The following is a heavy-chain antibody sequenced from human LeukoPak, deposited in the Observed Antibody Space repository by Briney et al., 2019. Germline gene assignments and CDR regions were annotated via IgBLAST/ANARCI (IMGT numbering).Heavy chain of an antibody. CDR2: IYYSGST. V-gene: IGHV4-59*01. Sequence: SETLSLTCTVSGGSISSYYWSWIRQPPGKGLEWIGYIYYSGSTNYIPSLKSRVTISVDTSKNQFSLKLSSVTAADTAVYYCARGRNWFDPWGQGTLVTVSS. J-gene: IGHJ5*02. CDR1: GGSISSYY. CDR3: ARGRNWFDP.